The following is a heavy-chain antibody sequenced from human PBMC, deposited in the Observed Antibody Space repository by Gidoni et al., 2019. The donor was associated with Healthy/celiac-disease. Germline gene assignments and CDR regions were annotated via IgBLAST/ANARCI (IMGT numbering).Heavy chain of an antibody. CDR1: GFTFSDYY. D-gene: IGHD3-22*01. Sequence: QVQLVESGGGLVKPGGSLRLSCAASGFTFSDYYMSWIRQAPGKGLEWVSYISSSGSTIYYADSVKGRFTISRDNAKNSLYLQMNSLRAEDTAVYYCARDLADYYDSSGPPQGGYYYYYMDVWGKGTTVTVSS. CDR3: ARDLADYYDSSGPPQGGYYYYYMDV. CDR2: ISSSGSTI. V-gene: IGHV3-11*01. J-gene: IGHJ6*03.